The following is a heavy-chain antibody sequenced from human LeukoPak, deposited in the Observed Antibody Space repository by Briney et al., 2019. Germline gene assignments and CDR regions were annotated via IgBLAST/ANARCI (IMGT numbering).Heavy chain of an antibody. Sequence: ASVKVSCTASGYTFTGYFIHWVRQAPGQGLEWMGQINPNSGGTNYAQKFQGRVTMTRDTSISTAYMELSRLRSDDTAVYYCARGKELLDSWGQGTLVTVSS. CDR2: INPNSGGT. CDR3: ARGKELLDS. V-gene: IGHV1-2*06. CDR1: GYTFTGYF. J-gene: IGHJ4*02. D-gene: IGHD1-26*01.